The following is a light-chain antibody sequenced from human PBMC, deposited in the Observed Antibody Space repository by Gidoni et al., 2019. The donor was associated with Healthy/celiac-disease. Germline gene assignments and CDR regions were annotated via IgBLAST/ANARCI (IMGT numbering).Light chain of an antibody. CDR3: SSYTSSSTLSVV. CDR2: DVS. Sequence: QSALTQPASVSGSPGQSITISCTGTSSDVGGYNYFSWYQQHPGKAPTLMIYDVSNPPSGVSNRFSASKSGNTASLTISGLQAEDESDYYCSSYTSSSTLSVVFGGGTKLTVL. V-gene: IGLV2-14*03. CDR1: SSDVGGYNY. J-gene: IGLJ2*01.